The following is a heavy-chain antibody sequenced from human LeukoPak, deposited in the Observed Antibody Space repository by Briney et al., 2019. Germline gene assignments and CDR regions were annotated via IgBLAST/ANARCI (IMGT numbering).Heavy chain of an antibody. J-gene: IGHJ4*02. V-gene: IGHV3-7*01. CDR2: IKQDGSEK. Sequence: PGGSLRLSCAASGFTFSSYWMSWVRQAPGKGLEGVANIKQDGSEKYYVDSVKGRFTISRDNAKNSLYLQMNSLRAEDTAVYYCARDGDYIAAAGTFADYWGQGTLVTVSS. D-gene: IGHD6-13*01. CDR3: ARDGDYIAAAGTFADY. CDR1: GFTFSSYW.